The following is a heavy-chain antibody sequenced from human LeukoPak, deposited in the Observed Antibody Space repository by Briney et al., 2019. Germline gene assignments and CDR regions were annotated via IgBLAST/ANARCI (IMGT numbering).Heavy chain of an antibody. D-gene: IGHD3-10*01. CDR2: ISSSSSYI. J-gene: IGHJ6*02. V-gene: IGHV3-21*01. CDR1: GFTFSSYS. CDR3: ARDRGFGGVRYYYYYGMDV. Sequence: GGSLRLSCAASGFTFSSYSMNWVRQAPGKGLEWVSSISSSSSYIYYADSVKGRFTISRDNAKNLLYLQMNSLRAEDTAVYYCARDRGFGGVRYYYYYGMDVWGQGTTVTVSS.